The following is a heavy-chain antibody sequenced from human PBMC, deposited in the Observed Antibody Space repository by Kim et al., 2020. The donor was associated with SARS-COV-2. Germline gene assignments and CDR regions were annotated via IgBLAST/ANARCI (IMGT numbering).Heavy chain of an antibody. D-gene: IGHD1-1*01. J-gene: IGHJ4*02. Sequence: GGSLRLSCAASGFTFSNYDMHWVRQVTGKGLEWVSSIGSSGDTYYPGSVKGQFTISRENAKNSLYLQMNSLRAGDTAVYYCARGPNWNLDHWGQGTLVTVSS. CDR1: GFTFSNYD. CDR2: IGSSGDT. V-gene: IGHV3-13*01. CDR3: ARGPNWNLDH.